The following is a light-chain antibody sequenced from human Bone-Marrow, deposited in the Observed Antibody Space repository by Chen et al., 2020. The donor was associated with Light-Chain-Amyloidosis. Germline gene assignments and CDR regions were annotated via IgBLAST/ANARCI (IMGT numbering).Light chain of an antibody. CDR1: STDVGSYNL. CDR3: CSYASGNNFV. CDR2: EDN. V-gene: IGLV2-23*01. Sequence: SALTQPASISGPPEQSITISCTGTSTDVGSYNLVSWYQQYPGKPPKLIIYEDNNRPSGVSSRFSGSTSGNTASLTISRLQAEDESAYYCCSYASGNNFVFGTGTDVTVL. J-gene: IGLJ1*01.